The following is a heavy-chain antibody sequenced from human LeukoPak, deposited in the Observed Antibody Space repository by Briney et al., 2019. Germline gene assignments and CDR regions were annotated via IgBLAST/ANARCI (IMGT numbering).Heavy chain of an antibody. J-gene: IGHJ5*02. CDR2: IYHSGST. V-gene: IGHV4-38-2*02. Sequence: PSETLSLTRTVSVYSITSGYYWGWIRQPPGKGLGWIGNIYHSGSTYYNPSLKSRVTISVDTSKNQFSLNLSSVTAADTAVYYCARGGLRMRYNCFDPWGQGTLVTVSS. CDR1: VYSITSGYY. CDR3: ARGGLRMRYNCFDP. D-gene: IGHD4-17*01.